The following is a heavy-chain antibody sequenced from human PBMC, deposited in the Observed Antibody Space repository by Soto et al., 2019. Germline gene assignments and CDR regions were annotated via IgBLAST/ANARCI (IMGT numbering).Heavy chain of an antibody. CDR3: AKEMTSGYYLFDY. CDR1: GFTFSSYA. CDR2: ISGTGGST. V-gene: IGHV3-23*01. D-gene: IGHD3-22*01. J-gene: IGHJ4*02. Sequence: PGGSLRLSCAASGFTFSSYAMSWVRQAPGKGLEWVSTISGTGGSTYYPDSVKGRFTISRDNSKNTVYLQMNSLRAEDAAVYYCAKEMTSGYYLFDYWDQGTLVTVSS.